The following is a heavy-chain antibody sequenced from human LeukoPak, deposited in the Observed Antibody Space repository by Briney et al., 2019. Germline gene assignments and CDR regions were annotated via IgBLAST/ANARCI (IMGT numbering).Heavy chain of an antibody. J-gene: IGHJ4*02. CDR1: GFTFSSYA. V-gene: IGHV3-64*01. CDR2: ISSNGGST. CDR3: ARRGSYYGDSVDS. D-gene: IGHD1-26*01. Sequence: GGSLRLSCAVSGFTFSSYAMHWVRQAPGKGLEYVSAISSNGGSTHYANSVKGRFTISRDNSKNTLYLHMGSLRPEDMAVYYCARRGSYYGDSVDSWGQGTLVTVSS.